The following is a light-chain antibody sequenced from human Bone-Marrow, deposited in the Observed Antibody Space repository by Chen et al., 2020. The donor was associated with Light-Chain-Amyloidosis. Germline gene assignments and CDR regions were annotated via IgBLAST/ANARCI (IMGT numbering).Light chain of an antibody. CDR1: SSDVGGDNP. CDR2: EVT. V-gene: IGLV2-14*01. J-gene: IGLJ1*01. CDR3: SSYTSTNTLV. Sequence: SALTLPASVSGSPGRSSTISCTGPSSDVGGDNPVSWYQQHPDKAPKLMTYEVTNRPAWVPDRFAGSKSYNTASLTISRLQTEDEADYFCSSYTSTNTLVFGSGTTVTVL.